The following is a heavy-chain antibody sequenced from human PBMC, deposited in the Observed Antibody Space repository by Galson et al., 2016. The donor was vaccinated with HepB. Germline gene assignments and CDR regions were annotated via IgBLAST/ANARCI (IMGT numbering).Heavy chain of an antibody. CDR3: PRAGETAIFGVGLQTNPFDY. Sequence: QSGAEVKKPGESLKIYCKGSGYRFNNYWIGWVRQMPGKGLEWIGIIYPGDSDTKYSPSFEGQVIISADKSNSNVYLQWTSLKASDTGIYFCPRAGETAIFGVGLQTNPFDYWGHGTLVTVSS. CDR2: IYPGDSDT. V-gene: IGHV5-51*01. CDR1: GYRFNNYW. J-gene: IGHJ4*01. D-gene: IGHD3-3*01.